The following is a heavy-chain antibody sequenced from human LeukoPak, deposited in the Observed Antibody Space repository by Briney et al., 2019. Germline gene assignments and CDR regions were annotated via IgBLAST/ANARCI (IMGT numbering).Heavy chain of an antibody. Sequence: GGSLRLSCAASGFTFSSYAMSWVRQAAGKGLEWVSGVSGSGGSTYYADSVKGRFTISRANSKNTLYLQMNSLRAEDTAVYYCARGMLTPPDYWGQGALVTVSS. CDR3: ARGMLTPPDY. CDR2: VSGSGGST. J-gene: IGHJ4*02. D-gene: IGHD3-10*02. V-gene: IGHV3-23*01. CDR1: GFTFSSYA.